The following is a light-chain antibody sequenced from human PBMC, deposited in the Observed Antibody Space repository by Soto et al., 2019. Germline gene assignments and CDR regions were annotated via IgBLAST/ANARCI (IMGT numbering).Light chain of an antibody. CDR3: QSYDSSLSSVV. J-gene: IGLJ2*01. Sequence: QSVLTQPPSVSGAPGQRVTISCTGSSSNIGAGYDVHWYQQLPGTAPKLLIYGNNNRPSGVPDRFSGFKSGTSASLAITGLQAEDEADYYCQSYDSSLSSVVFGGGTKLTVL. CDR2: GNN. V-gene: IGLV1-40*01. CDR1: SSNIGAGYD.